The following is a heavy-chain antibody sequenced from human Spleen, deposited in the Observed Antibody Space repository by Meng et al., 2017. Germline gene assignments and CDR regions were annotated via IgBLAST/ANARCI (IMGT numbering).Heavy chain of an antibody. Sequence: SETLSLTCTVSGGSISSYYWSWIRQPPGKGLEWIGEINHSGSTNYNPSLKSRVTISVDTSKNQFSLKLSSVTAADTAVYYCARGSVKRGPGLVDYWGQGTLVTVSS. D-gene: IGHD3/OR15-3a*01. CDR1: GGSISSYY. CDR2: INHSGST. J-gene: IGHJ4*02. V-gene: IGHV4-34*01. CDR3: ARGSVKRGPGLVDY.